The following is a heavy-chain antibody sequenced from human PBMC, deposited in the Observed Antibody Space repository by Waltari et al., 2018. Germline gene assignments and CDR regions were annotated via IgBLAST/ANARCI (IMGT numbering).Heavy chain of an antibody. CDR3: ARPYSSGWYINFDY. CDR2: IKQDGSES. J-gene: IGHJ4*02. D-gene: IGHD6-19*01. V-gene: IGHV3-7*01. Sequence: EVQLVESGGGLFQLGGSLRVSCTAPGLTFSSSARVWVRQAPGKGLEWVATIKQDGSESYYVDSVKGRFTFSRDNAKNSLYLQVNSLRAEDTAVYYCARPYSSGWYINFDYWGQGTLVTVSS. CDR1: GLTFSSSA.